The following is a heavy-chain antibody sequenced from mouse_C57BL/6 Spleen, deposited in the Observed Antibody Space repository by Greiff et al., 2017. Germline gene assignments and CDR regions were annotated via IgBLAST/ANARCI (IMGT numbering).Heavy chain of an antibody. CDR1: GYTFTDYN. V-gene: IGHV1-18*01. Sequence: EVQLQQSGPELVKPGASVKIPCKASGYTFTDYNMDWVKQSHGKSLEWIGDINPNNGGTIYNQKFKGKATLTVDKSSSTAYMELRSLTSEDTAVYYWARTKATMVTTGFDYWGQGTTLTVSS. D-gene: IGHD2-2*01. CDR3: ARTKATMVTTGFDY. CDR2: INPNNGGT. J-gene: IGHJ2*01.